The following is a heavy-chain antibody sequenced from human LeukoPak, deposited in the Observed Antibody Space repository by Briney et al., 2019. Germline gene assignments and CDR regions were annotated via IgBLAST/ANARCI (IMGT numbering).Heavy chain of an antibody. J-gene: IGHJ6*02. CDR3: ARLAYQPLSSGGAYGMDV. Sequence: ASVKVSCKASGYTFTGYYMHWVRQAPGQGLEWMGRINPNSGGTNYAQKFQGRVTMTRDTSISTAYMELSSLRSEDTAVYYCARLAYQPLSSGGAYGMDVWGQGTTVTVSS. D-gene: IGHD3-16*01. CDR1: GYTFTGYY. CDR2: INPNSGGT. V-gene: IGHV1-2*06.